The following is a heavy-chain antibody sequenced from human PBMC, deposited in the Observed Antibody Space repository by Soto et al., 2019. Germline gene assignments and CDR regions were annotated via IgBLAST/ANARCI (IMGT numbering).Heavy chain of an antibody. CDR2: ISAYNGNT. Sequence: QVQLVQSGAEVKKPGASVKVSCKASGYTFTSYGISWVRQAPGQGLAWMGWISAYNGNTNYAQKLQGRVTMTTDTSTITAYMELRSLRSDDKAVYYCARSVYSSGNGPADAFDIWGQGTMVTVSS. V-gene: IGHV1-18*01. CDR3: ARSVYSSGNGPADAFDI. CDR1: GYTFTSYG. J-gene: IGHJ3*02. D-gene: IGHD3-22*01.